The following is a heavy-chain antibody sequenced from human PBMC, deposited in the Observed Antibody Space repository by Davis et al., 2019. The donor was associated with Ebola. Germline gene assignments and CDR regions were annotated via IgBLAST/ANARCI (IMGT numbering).Heavy chain of an antibody. D-gene: IGHD4-17*01. V-gene: IGHV1-46*01. CDR2: INPTGGST. J-gene: IGHJ5*02. CDR1: SYTFSNYY. CDR3: ARADFGEYVGTECFDP. Sequence: ASVPDSCKASSYTFSNYYMNWVRQAPAQELEGMGIINPTGGSTNYAQNFQGRVFITRDTSTGTVYLQLSSLTSEDTAVYYCARADFGEYVGTECFDPWGQGTLVTVSS.